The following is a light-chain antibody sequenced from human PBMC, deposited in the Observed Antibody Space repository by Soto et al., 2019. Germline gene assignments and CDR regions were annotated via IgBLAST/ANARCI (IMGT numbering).Light chain of an antibody. Sequence: DIVLTQSPLSLPVTPGEPASISCRPSQSLLHSTGNIYLDWYLQKPGQSPQLLLYLGSIRASGVPDRFSGSGSGTDFTLKITRVEAEDVGVYYCMQAIQAPRTFGLGTKVEIK. J-gene: IGKJ1*01. CDR3: MQAIQAPRT. V-gene: IGKV2-28*01. CDR2: LGS. CDR1: QSLLHSTGNIY.